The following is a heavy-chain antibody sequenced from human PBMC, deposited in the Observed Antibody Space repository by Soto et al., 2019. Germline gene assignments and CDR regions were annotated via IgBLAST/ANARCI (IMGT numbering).Heavy chain of an antibody. CDR3: ARDPCSGHNHKYYYYGMDV. CDR2: IIPIFGTA. D-gene: IGHD2-15*01. CDR1: GGTFSSYA. Sequence: QVQLVQSGAEVKKPGSSVKVSCKASGGTFSSYAISWVRQAPGQGLEWMGGIIPIFGTANYAQKFQGRVTITADESTSTAYMELSSLRSEDTAVYYCARDPCSGHNHKYYYYGMDVWGQGTTVTVSS. V-gene: IGHV1-69*01. J-gene: IGHJ6*02.